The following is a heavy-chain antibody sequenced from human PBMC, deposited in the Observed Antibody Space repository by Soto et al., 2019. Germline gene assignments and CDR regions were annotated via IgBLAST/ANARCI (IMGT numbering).Heavy chain of an antibody. CDR3: ERAKVLSLLAF. CDR1: GGSFSGYY. J-gene: IGHJ1*01. CDR2: INHSGST. Sequence: PSETLSLTCAVYGGSFSGYYWTWIRQPPGTGLEWIGEINHSGSTNYNPSLKSRVTISVDTSKNQFSLKLTSVPVEDPAGVLRERAKVLSLLAFCGQG. D-gene: IGHD3-3*02. V-gene: IGHV4-34*01.